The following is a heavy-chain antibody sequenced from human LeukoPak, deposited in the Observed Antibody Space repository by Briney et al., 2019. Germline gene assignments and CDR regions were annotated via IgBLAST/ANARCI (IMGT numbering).Heavy chain of an antibody. Sequence: LETLSLTCAVYGGSFSGYYWSWIRQPPGKGLEWIGEINHSGSTNYNPSLRSRVTVSVHTSKNQLSLKLSSVTAADTAVYYCARQRLVSPLFDYWGQGTLVTVSS. CDR3: ARQRLVSPLFDY. V-gene: IGHV4-34*01. J-gene: IGHJ4*02. D-gene: IGHD6-13*01. CDR2: INHSGST. CDR1: GGSFSGYY.